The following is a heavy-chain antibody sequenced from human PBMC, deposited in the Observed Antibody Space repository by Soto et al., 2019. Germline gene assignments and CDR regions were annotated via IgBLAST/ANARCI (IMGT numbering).Heavy chain of an antibody. Sequence: PGGSLRLSCAASGFTFSSYAMSWVRQAPGKGLEWVSAISGSGGSTYYADSVKGRFTISRDNSKNTLYLQMNSLRAEDTAVYYCAKVSLEWLLSLPYFDYWGQGTLVTVSS. J-gene: IGHJ4*02. V-gene: IGHV3-23*01. CDR1: GFTFSSYA. CDR3: AKVSLEWLLSLPYFDY. CDR2: ISGSGGST. D-gene: IGHD3-3*01.